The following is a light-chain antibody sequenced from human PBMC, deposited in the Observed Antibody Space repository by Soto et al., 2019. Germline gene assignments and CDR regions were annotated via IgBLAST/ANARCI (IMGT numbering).Light chain of an antibody. CDR3: QHRYNWPWT. CDR1: QSFSTY. J-gene: IGKJ1*01. Sequence: EIVLTQSPATLPLSPGERATLSCRASQSFSTYLAWYQQKPGQAPRLLIYDTSKRATGIPARFSGSGSGTDFTLTNNSLEPEDFAMEYCQHRYNWPWTFGQGTKVEIK. V-gene: IGKV3-11*01. CDR2: DTS.